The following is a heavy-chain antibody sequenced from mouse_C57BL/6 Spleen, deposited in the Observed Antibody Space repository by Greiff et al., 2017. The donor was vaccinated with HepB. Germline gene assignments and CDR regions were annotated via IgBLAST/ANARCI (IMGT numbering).Heavy chain of an antibody. CDR2: IYPGSGNT. CDR3: ARWGGYYFDY. D-gene: IGHD1-1*02. V-gene: IGHV1-66*01. CDR1: GYSFTSYY. J-gene: IGHJ2*01. Sequence: VQLQQSGPELVKPGASVKISCKASGYSFTSYYIHWVKQRPGQGLEWIGWIYPGSGNTKYNEKFKGKATLTADTSSSTAYMQLSSLTSEDSAVYYCARWGGYYFDYWGQGTTLTVSS.